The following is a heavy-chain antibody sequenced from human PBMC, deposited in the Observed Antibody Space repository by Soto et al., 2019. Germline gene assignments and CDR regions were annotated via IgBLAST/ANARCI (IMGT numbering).Heavy chain of an antibody. V-gene: IGHV3-30-3*01. CDR2: ISYDGNNK. Sequence: QVQLVESGGGVVQPGRSLRLSCAASGFTFSSDAMYWVRQAPGKGLEWVAVISYDGNNKYYADSVKGRFTISRDNSKNPLYLQMNSLRDEETAVYYCARAGCDGGSCYTLVGLRHGMDVWGQGTKVTVSS. D-gene: IGHD2-15*01. J-gene: IGHJ6*02. CDR1: GFTFSSDA. CDR3: ARAGCDGGSCYTLVGLRHGMDV.